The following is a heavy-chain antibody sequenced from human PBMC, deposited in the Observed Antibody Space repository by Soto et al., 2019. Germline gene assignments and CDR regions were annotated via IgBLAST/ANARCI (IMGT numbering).Heavy chain of an antibody. CDR2: IYYSGST. J-gene: IGHJ4*02. CDR3: ARVLGYSGSWPPRPPLDY. Sequence: PSETLSLTCTVSGGSISSGGYYWSWIRQHPGKGLEWIGYIYYSGSTYYNPSLKSRVTISVDTSKNQFSLKLSSVTAADTAVYYCARVLGYSGSWPPRPPLDYWGQGTLVTVSS. CDR1: GGSISSGGYY. D-gene: IGHD6-13*01. V-gene: IGHV4-31*03.